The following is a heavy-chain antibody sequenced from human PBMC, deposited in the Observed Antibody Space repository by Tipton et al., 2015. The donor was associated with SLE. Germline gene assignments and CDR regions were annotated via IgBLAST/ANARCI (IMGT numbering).Heavy chain of an antibody. D-gene: IGHD3-10*01. J-gene: IGHJ5*02. CDR1: GDSISNYY. Sequence: TLSLTCTVSGDSISNYYWSWIRQPPGKGLEWIGYIYYSGSTSYNPSLKSRVTISADTSKNQFSLKLSSVTAADTAVYYCARRGHYFDSGKWFDHWSQGTLVSVSA. CDR2: IYYSGST. CDR3: ARRGHYFDSGKWFDH. V-gene: IGHV4-59*08.